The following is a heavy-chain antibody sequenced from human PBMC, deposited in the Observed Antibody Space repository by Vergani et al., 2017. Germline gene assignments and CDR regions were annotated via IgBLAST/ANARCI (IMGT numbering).Heavy chain of an antibody. J-gene: IGHJ4*02. CDR2: ISSSSSYI. Sequence: EVQLVESGGGLVKPGGSLRLSCAASGFTFSSYSMNWVRQAPGKGLEWVSSISSSSSYIYYADSVKGRFTISRDNAKNSLYLQMNSLRAEDTAVYYCARDPAPNDYYDSSGYRFYWGQGTLVTVSS. CDR3: ARDPAPNDYYDSSGYRFY. D-gene: IGHD3-22*01. V-gene: IGHV3-21*01. CDR1: GFTFSSYS.